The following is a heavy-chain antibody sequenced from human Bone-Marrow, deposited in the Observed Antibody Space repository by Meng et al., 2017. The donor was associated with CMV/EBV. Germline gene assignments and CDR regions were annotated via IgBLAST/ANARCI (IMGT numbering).Heavy chain of an antibody. CDR1: GFTVSSNE. J-gene: IGHJ4*02. CDR3: ARSDYGVLFDY. Sequence: GESLKISCAASGFTVSSNEMSWVRQAPGKGLEWVANIKQDGSEKYYVDSVKGRFTISRDNAKNSLYLQMNSLRAEDTAVYYCARSDYGVLFDYWGQGTLVTVSS. V-gene: IGHV3-7*01. D-gene: IGHD4-17*01. CDR2: IKQDGSEK.